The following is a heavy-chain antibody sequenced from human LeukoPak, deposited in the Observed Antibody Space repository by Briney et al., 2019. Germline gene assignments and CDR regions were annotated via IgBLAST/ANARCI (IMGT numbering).Heavy chain of an antibody. D-gene: IGHD6-6*01. CDR2: ISGSGGRT. V-gene: IGHV3-23*01. CDR1: GFTFSSCG. J-gene: IGHJ3*02. CDR3: ANDQGRVMIAAPKDAFDT. Sequence: GRSLRLSCAASGFTFSSCGMSWVRQAPGKGLEWVSAISGSGGRTYYADSVRGRFTISRDNSKNTLYLQMNSLRAEDTAIYYCANDQGRVMIAAPKDAFDTWGQGTMVTVSS.